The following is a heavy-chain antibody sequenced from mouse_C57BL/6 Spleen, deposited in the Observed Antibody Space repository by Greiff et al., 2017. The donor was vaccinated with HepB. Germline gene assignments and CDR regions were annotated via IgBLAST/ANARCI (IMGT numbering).Heavy chain of an antibody. CDR2: INPNNGGT. CDR3: ARSRATVVATDFDY. D-gene: IGHD1-1*01. Sequence: EVQLQQSGPELVKPGASVKISCKASGYTFTDYYMNWVKQSHGKSLEWIGDINPNNGGTSYNQKFKGKATLTEDNSSSTAYMELRSLTSEDSAVYYCARSRATVVATDFDYWGQGTTLTVSS. V-gene: IGHV1-26*01. CDR1: GYTFTDYY. J-gene: IGHJ2*01.